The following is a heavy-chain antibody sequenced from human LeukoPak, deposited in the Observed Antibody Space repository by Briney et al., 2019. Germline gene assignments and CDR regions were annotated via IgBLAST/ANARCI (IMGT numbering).Heavy chain of an antibody. CDR2: ISSSSSYI. J-gene: IGHJ3*02. Sequence: PGGSLRLSCAASGFTFSSYSMNWVRQAPGKGLEWVSSISSSSSYIYYADSVKGRSTISRDNAKNSLYLQMNSLRAEDTAVYYCARDIMTSDAFDIWGQGTMVTVSS. D-gene: IGHD3-16*01. V-gene: IGHV3-21*01. CDR1: GFTFSSYS. CDR3: ARDIMTSDAFDI.